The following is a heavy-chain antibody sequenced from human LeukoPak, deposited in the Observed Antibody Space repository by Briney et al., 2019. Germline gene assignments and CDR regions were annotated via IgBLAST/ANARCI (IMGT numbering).Heavy chain of an antibody. CDR2: MNPNSGNT. CDR3: ARSKLTIFGVVGVFDP. D-gene: IGHD3-3*01. J-gene: IGHJ5*02. V-gene: IGHV1-8*03. CDR1: GYTFTSYD. Sequence: ASVKVSCKASGYTFTSYDINWVRQATGQGLEWMGWMNPNSGNTGYAQKFQGRVTITRNTSISTAYMELSSLRSEDTAVYYCARSKLTIFGVVGVFDPWGQGTLVTVSS.